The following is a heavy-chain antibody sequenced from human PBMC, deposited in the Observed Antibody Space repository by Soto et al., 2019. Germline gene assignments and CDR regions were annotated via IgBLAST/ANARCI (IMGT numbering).Heavy chain of an antibody. CDR2: TYFRSKWYN. J-gene: IGHJ5*02. Sequence: PSQTLSLTCAISGDSVSSNTASWSWIRQSPSRGLEWLGRTYFRSKWYNDYAVSVKSRIIINPDTSNNQFSLQLNSVTPEDTAVYFCAKGDNLGPKTGYAFDPWGQGTPVTVPQ. CDR3: AKGDNLGPKTGYAFDP. V-gene: IGHV6-1*01. D-gene: IGHD5-12*01. CDR1: GDSVSSNTAS.